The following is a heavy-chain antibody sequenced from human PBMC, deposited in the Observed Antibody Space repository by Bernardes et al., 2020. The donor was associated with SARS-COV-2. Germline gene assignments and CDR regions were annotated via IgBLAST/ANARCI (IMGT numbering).Heavy chain of an antibody. V-gene: IGHV3-43*01. CDR1: GFTFDDYT. Sequence: GGSLRLSCAASGFTFDDYTMHWVRQAPGKGLEWVSLISWDGGSTYYADSVKGRFTISRDNSKNSLYLQMNSLRTEDTALYYCAKDKGVDTAMALYYFDYWGQGTLVTVSS. J-gene: IGHJ4*02. D-gene: IGHD5-18*01. CDR2: ISWDGGST. CDR3: AKDKGVDTAMALYYFDY.